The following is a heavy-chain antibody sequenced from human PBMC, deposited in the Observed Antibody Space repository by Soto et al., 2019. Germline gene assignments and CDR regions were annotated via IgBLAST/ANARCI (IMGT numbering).Heavy chain of an antibody. CDR2: ISYDGSNK. J-gene: IGHJ4*02. CDR3: AKHEGVGYNYGHFDY. V-gene: IGHV3-30*18. D-gene: IGHD1-1*01. CDR1: GFTFSNYG. Sequence: QVQLVESGGGVVQPGRSLRLSCAASGFTFSNYGIHWVRQAPGKGLEWVAVISYDGSNKYYADSVKGRFTISRDNSKNTLYLQMNSLRAEDTAVYYCAKHEGVGYNYGHFDYWGQGTLVTVSS.